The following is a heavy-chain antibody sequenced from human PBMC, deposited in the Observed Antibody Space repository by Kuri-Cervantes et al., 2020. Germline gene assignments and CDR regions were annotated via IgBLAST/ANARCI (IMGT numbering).Heavy chain of an antibody. CDR3: ARDHSYLRAFDI. Sequence: GESLKISCAASGFTFSSYWMSWVRQAPGKGLEWVSVIYSGGSTYYADSVKGRFTISRDNSKNTLYLQMNSLRAEDTAVYYCARDHSYLRAFDIWGQGTMVTVSS. J-gene: IGHJ3*02. CDR1: GFTFSSYW. V-gene: IGHV3-53*01. CDR2: IYSGGST. D-gene: IGHD5-18*01.